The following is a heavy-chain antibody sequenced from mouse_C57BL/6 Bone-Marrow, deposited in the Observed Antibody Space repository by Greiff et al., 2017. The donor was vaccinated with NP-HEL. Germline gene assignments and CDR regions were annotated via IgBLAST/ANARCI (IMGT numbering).Heavy chain of an antibody. D-gene: IGHD2-5*01. CDR1: GFTFTDYY. CDR3: ARSYLFYSTYPYWYFDV. CDR2: VYPYNGGT. J-gene: IGHJ1*03. V-gene: IGHV1-36*01. Sequence: EVKLQESGPVLVKPGPSVKISCKASGFTFTDYYMHWVKQSHGKSLEWIGLVYPYNGGTSYNQKFKGKATLTVDTSSSTAYMELNSLTSEDSAVYYCARSYLFYSTYPYWYFDVWGTGTTVTVSS.